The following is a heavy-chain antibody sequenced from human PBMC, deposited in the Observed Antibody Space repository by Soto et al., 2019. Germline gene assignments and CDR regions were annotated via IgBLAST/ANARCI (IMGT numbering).Heavy chain of an antibody. D-gene: IGHD4-17*01. CDR2: IGTAGDP. V-gene: IGHV3-13*05. CDR1: GFTFSSYD. J-gene: IGHJ3*02. CDR3: ARATVTTLFDI. Sequence: GGPLRLSCAASGFTFSSYDMHWVRQATGQGLEWVSAIGTAGDPYYPGSVKGRFTISRENAKNSLYLQMNSLRAGDTAVYYCARATVTTLFDIWGQGTMVTVSS.